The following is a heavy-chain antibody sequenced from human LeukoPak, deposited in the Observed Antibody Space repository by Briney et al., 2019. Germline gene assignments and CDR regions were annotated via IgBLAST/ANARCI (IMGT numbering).Heavy chain of an antibody. V-gene: IGHV4-34*01. D-gene: IGHD6-6*01. CDR1: GGSFSGYY. CDR2: INHSGST. Sequence: SETLSLTCAVYGGSFSGYYWSWIRQPPGKGLEWIGEINHSGSTNYKQSLKSRVTISVDTSKNQFSLKLSSATAADTAVYYCARTRRFGSRPAWFDYWGQGTLVTVSS. J-gene: IGHJ4*02. CDR3: ARTRRFGSRPAWFDY.